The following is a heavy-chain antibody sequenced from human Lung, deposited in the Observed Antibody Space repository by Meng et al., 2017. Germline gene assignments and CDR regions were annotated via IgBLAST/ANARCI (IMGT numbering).Heavy chain of an antibody. CDR3: VRRTYSSGWYFDY. Sequence: QVPLQPEGAGPLKPSETLSRTCAVYCGSFSGYYWSWIRQPPGKGLEWIGEIIDSGSTNYNPSLKSRATISVDTSKNQFSLRVTSVTAADRAVYYCVRRTYSSGWYFDYWGQGTLVTVSS. V-gene: IGHV4-34*02. CDR2: IIDSGST. CDR1: CGSFSGYY. J-gene: IGHJ4*02. D-gene: IGHD6-19*01.